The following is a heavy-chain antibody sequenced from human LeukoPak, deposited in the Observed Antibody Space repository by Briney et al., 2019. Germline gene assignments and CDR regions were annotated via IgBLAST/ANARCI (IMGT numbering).Heavy chain of an antibody. V-gene: IGHV4-59*01. CDR3: ARETGPTVFDF. CDR1: GGSINSFS. CDR2: IYYSGST. J-gene: IGHJ4*02. Sequence: SETLSLTCTVSGGSINSFSWNWIRQAPGKELEWIGYIYYSGSTNYNPSLRGRVSLSIDTSKSQFSLKLSSVTAADTAVYYCARETGPTVFDFWGQGILVTVSP. D-gene: IGHD4-17*01.